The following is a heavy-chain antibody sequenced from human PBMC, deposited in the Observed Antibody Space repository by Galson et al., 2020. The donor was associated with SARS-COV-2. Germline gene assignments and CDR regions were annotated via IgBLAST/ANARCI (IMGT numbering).Heavy chain of an antibody. Sequence: TGGSLRLSCTASGFTFGDYAMSWVRQAPGKGLEWVGFIRSKAYGGTTEYAASVKGRFTISRDDSKSIAYLQMNSLKTEDTAVYYCTRAVGYSSGWYSYYYYGMDVWGQGTTVTVSS. CDR3: TRAVGYSSGWYSYYYYGMDV. D-gene: IGHD6-13*01. CDR1: GFTFGDYA. CDR2: IRSKAYGGTT. V-gene: IGHV3-49*04. J-gene: IGHJ6*02.